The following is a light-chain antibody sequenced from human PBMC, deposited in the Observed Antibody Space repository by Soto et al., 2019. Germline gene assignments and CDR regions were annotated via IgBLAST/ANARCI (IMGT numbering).Light chain of an antibody. CDR3: TSYSGSDTPYV. CDR2: EVT. J-gene: IGLJ1*01. Sequence: QSALTQPPSASGSPGQSVAISCTGTSCDVGGYNYVSWYQHHPGKAPKLIIFEVTKRPSGVPDRFSGSKSGNTASLTVSGLQSEDEADYYCTSYSGSDTPYVFGTGTKVTVL. CDR1: SCDVGGYNY. V-gene: IGLV2-8*01.